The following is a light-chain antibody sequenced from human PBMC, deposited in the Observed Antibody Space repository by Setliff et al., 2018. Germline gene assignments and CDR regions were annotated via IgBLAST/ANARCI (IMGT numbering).Light chain of an antibody. CDR3: CSYTGTSTPYV. CDR1: GSDVGAYKL. V-gene: IGLV2-14*01. Sequence: QSVLTQPASVSGSPGQSIAVSCTGSGSDVGAYKLVSWYQQRPGKAPRLMIYDVSNRPSGVSDRFSGSKSGNTASLTISGLQAEDEADYYCCSYTGTSTPYVFGTGTKVTVL. J-gene: IGLJ1*01. CDR2: DVS.